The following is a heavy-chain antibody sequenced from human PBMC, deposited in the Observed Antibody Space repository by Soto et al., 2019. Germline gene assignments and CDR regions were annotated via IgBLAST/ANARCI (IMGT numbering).Heavy chain of an antibody. CDR2: ISCNSGSI. CDR3: AKDTIAVAGTAGRDAFVI. D-gene: IGHD6-19*01. Sequence: GGSVRLSCAASGFTFSRYSMNWVRQAPGKGLEWVSCISCNSGSIYYADSVKGRFTISRDNAKNSLYLQMNSLRAEDTALYYCAKDTIAVAGTAGRDAFVIWGQGTMVTVSS. J-gene: IGHJ3*02. V-gene: IGHV3-9*01. CDR1: GFTFSRYS.